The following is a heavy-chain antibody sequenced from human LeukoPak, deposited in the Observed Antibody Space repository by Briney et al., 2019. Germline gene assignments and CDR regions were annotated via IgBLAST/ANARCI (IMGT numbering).Heavy chain of an antibody. CDR2: ISLSGQT. Sequence: PSETLSLTCGVSGGSIRSTNWWSWVRQPPGQGLEWIGEISLSGQTNFNPSLNGRVTMSLDESRNQLSLKLTSVTAADTAIYYCSRESGAFCPFDYWGQGTLVIVPP. V-gene: IGHV4/OR15-8*02. D-gene: IGHD1-26*01. CDR3: SRESGAFCPFDY. J-gene: IGHJ4*02. CDR1: GGSIRSTNW.